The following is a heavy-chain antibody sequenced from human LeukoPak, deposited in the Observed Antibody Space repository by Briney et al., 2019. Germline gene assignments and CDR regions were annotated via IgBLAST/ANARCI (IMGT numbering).Heavy chain of an antibody. CDR2: IRYDGSNK. D-gene: IGHD3-10*01. J-gene: IGHJ4*02. CDR1: RFTFSSYG. CDR3: AREVGTLWFGELYNYFDY. V-gene: IGHV3-30*02. Sequence: GSLRLSCAASRFTFSSYGMHWVRQAPGKGLEWVAFIRYDGSNKYYADSVKGRFTISRDNSKNTLYLQMNSLRAEDTAVYYCAREVGTLWFGELYNYFDYWGQGTLVTVSS.